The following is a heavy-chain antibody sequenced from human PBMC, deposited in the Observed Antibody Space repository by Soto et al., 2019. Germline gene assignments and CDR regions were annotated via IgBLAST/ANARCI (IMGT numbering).Heavy chain of an antibody. CDR1: GFTFSKYG. Sequence: EVQLLESGGGLVQPGGSLRLSCAASGFTFSKYGMDWVRQAPGKGLEWVSFISGSADTTYYADSVKARFAISRDNSKNTLWLQMNNLRAEDTAIYYCAKSFTASSVWRSYRHKTHFDYWGQGALVTVSS. CDR2: ISGSADTT. V-gene: IGHV3-23*01. J-gene: IGHJ4*02. CDR3: AKSFTASSVWRSYRHKTHFDY. D-gene: IGHD3-16*02.